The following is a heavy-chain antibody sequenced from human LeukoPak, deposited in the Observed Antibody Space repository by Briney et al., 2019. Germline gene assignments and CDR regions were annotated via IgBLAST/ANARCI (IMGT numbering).Heavy chain of an antibody. Sequence: GGSLRLSCAASGFTFDDYAMHWVRQAPGKGLEWVSGISWNSGSIGYADSVKGRFTISRDNAKNSLYLQMNSLRAEDTAVYYCARGPRRGIAAAGSPDAFDIWGQGTMVTVSS. J-gene: IGHJ3*02. CDR3: ARGPRRGIAAAGSPDAFDI. V-gene: IGHV3-9*01. CDR2: ISWNSGSI. D-gene: IGHD6-13*01. CDR1: GFTFDDYA.